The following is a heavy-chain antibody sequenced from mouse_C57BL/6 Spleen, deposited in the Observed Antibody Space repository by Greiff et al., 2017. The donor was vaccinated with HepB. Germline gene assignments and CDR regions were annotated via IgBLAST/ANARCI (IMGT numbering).Heavy chain of an antibody. CDR2: IDPETGGT. CDR3: TIGGLWLRGGFDY. V-gene: IGHV1-15*01. Sequence: VQLQQSGAELVRPGASVTLSCKASGYTFTDYEMHWVKQTPVHGLEWIGAIDPETGGTAYNQKFKGKAILTADKSSSTAYMELRSLTSEDSAVYYWTIGGLWLRGGFDYWGQGTTLTVSS. D-gene: IGHD2-2*01. CDR1: GYTFTDYE. J-gene: IGHJ2*01.